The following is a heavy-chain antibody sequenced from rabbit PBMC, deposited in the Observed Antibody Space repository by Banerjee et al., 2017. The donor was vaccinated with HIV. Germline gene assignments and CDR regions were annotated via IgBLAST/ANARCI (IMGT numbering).Heavy chain of an antibody. Sequence: QQQLEESGGGLVKPEGSLTLSCTASGFSFSNKYVMCWVRQAPGKGLEWIACINTSNGNTVYASWAKGRFTISKTSSTTVTLQMTSLTAADTATYFCASSGYAGYDYTTQYFNLWGQGTLVTVS. CDR2: INTSNGNT. V-gene: IGHV1S45*01. CDR3: ASSGYAGYDYTTQYFNL. J-gene: IGHJ4*01. CDR1: GFSFSNKYV. D-gene: IGHD6-1*01.